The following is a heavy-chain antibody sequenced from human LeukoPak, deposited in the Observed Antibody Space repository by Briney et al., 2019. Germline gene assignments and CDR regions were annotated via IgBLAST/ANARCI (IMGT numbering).Heavy chain of an antibody. D-gene: IGHD3-22*01. V-gene: IGHV3-21*01. J-gene: IGHJ4*02. CDR1: GFTFSSYS. CDR2: ISSSSSYI. Sequence: TGGSLRLSCAASGFTFSSYSMNWVRQAPGKGLEWVSSISSSSSYIYYADSVKGRFTISRDNAKNSLYLQMNSLRAEDTAVYYCASFNDSSGYYCEYWGQGTLVIVS. CDR3: ASFNDSSGYYCEY.